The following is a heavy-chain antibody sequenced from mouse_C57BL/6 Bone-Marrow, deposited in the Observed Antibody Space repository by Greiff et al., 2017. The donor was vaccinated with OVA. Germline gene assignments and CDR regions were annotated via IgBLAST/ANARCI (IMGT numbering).Heavy chain of an antibody. CDR3: ARQREDDGYFYAMDY. CDR1: GFTFSSYG. Sequence: EVQRVESGGDLVKPGGSLKLSCAASGFTFSSYGMSWVRQTPDKRLEWVASISSGGSYTYYPDSVKGRFTISRDNAKNTLYLQMSSLKSEDTAMYYCARQREDDGYFYAMDYWGQGTSVTVSS. V-gene: IGHV5-6*01. D-gene: IGHD2-3*01. CDR2: ISSGGSYT. J-gene: IGHJ4*01.